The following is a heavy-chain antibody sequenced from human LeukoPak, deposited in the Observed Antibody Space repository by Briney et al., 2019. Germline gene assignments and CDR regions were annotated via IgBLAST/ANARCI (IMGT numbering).Heavy chain of an antibody. CDR2: IRYDGSNK. J-gene: IGHJ4*02. V-gene: IGHV3-30*02. CDR3: AKDQGFCSY. Sequence: GGSLRLSCAASGFTFSSYWMSWVRQAPGKGLEWVAFIRYDGSNKYYADSVKGRFSISRDNSKNTLYLQMSSLRAEDTAVYYCAKDQGFCSYWGQGTLVTVSS. D-gene: IGHD2-15*01. CDR1: GFTFSSYW.